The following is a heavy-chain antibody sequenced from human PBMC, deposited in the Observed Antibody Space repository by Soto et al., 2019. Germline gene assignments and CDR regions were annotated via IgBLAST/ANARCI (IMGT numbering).Heavy chain of an antibody. CDR3: AMTTQSYYYYGMDV. J-gene: IGHJ6*02. CDR1: GHTFTSYG. D-gene: IGHD4-17*01. CDR2: ISAYNGNT. Sequence: ASVKVSCKAPGHTFTSYGISWVRQAPGQGLEWMGCISAYNGNTNYAQKLQGRVTMTTDTSTSTAYMELRSLRSDDTAVYYCAMTTQSYYYYGMDVWGQGTTVTVSS. V-gene: IGHV1-18*04.